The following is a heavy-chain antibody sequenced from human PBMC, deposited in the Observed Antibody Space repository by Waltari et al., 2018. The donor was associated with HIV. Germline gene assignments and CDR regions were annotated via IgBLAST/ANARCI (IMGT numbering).Heavy chain of an antibody. CDR2: IYSGGST. Sequence: EVQLVESGGGLVQPGGSLRPSCAAPGFPVSSNYMSWVRQAPGKGLEWVSVIYSGGSTYYADSVKGRFTISRDNSKNTLYLQMNSLRAEDTAVYYCATSPLGVWGNWFDPWGQGTLVTVSS. D-gene: IGHD1-26*01. CDR1: GFPVSSNY. J-gene: IGHJ5*02. V-gene: IGHV3-66*01. CDR3: ATSPLGVWGNWFDP.